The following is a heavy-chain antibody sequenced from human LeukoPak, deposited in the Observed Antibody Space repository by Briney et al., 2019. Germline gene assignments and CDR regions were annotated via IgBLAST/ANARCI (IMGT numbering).Heavy chain of an antibody. V-gene: IGHV3-30*03. J-gene: IGHJ4*02. Sequence: GGSLRLSCAASGFTFSSYGMHWVRQAPGKGLEWVAVISYDGSNKYYADSVKGRFTISRDNSKNTLYLQMNSLRAEDTAVYYCATSQYRRYDGSGPPYFDYWGQGTLVTVSS. CDR1: GFTFSSYG. D-gene: IGHD3-22*01. CDR2: ISYDGSNK. CDR3: ATSQYRRYDGSGPPYFDY.